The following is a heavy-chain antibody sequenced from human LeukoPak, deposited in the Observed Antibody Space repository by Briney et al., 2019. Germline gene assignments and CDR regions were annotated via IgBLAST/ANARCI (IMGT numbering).Heavy chain of an antibody. CDR3: AKGGRTTVTPFDY. J-gene: IGHJ4*02. Sequence: GGSLRLSCAASGFTFSDYYMSWIRQAPGKGLEWVSYISSSGSTIYYADSVKGRFTISRDNSKNTLYLQMNSLRAEDTAVYYCAKGGRTTVTPFDYWGQGTLVTVSS. V-gene: IGHV3-11*01. D-gene: IGHD4-17*01. CDR2: ISSSGSTI. CDR1: GFTFSDYY.